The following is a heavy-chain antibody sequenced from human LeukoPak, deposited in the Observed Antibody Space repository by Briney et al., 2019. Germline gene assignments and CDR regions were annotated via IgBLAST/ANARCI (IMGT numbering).Heavy chain of an antibody. CDR1: GYTFTSYG. D-gene: IGHD3-10*01. CDR3: ARKAPGAFDI. CDR2: ISAYNGNT. V-gene: IGHV1-18*01. Sequence: ASVKVSCKASGYTFTSYGISWVRQAPGQGLEWMGWISAYNGNTNYAQKLQGRVTMTTDTSTRTAYMEVRNLRSDDTAVYYCARKAPGAFDIWGEGKMVTVSS. J-gene: IGHJ3*02.